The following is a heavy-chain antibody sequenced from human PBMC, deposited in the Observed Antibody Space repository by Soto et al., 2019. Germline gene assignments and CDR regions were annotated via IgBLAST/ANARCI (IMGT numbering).Heavy chain of an antibody. J-gene: IGHJ4*02. D-gene: IGHD4-17*01. CDR1: GFSLSTSGVG. Sequence: QITLKESGPTLVKPTQTLTLTCTLSGFSLSTSGVGVGWIRQSPGKALEWLAVIYWDDVKHYSPSLERRLTITKDTSESEVVLTMTNMDPVDTATYYCARKGSGVYALDYWGQGILVTVSS. CDR3: ARKGSGVYALDY. V-gene: IGHV2-5*02. CDR2: IYWDDVK.